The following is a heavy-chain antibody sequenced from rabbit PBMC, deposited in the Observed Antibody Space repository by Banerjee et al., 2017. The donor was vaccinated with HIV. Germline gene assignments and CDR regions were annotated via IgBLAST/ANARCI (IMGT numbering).Heavy chain of an antibody. CDR1: GFSFSNGYV. J-gene: IGHJ4*01. CDR3: ARAAYASSSGYFGYFNL. D-gene: IGHD1-1*01. CDR2: INTISGDT. V-gene: IGHV1S45*01. Sequence: QEQLVESGGGLVKPEGSLTLTCTASGFSFSNGYVMCWVRQAPGKGLEWIACINTISGDTIYATWAKGRFTISKASWTTVTLQMTSLTASDTATYFCARAAYASSSGYFGYFNLWGPGTLVTVS.